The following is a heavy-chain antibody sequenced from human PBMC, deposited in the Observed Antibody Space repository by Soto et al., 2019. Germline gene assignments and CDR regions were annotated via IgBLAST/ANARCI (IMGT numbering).Heavy chain of an antibody. V-gene: IGHV3-30*18. CDR2: ISYDGSNK. J-gene: IGHJ5*02. CDR1: GFIFSTYG. CDR3: AKDGKVSGSGTYHIDH. D-gene: IGHD3-10*01. Sequence: QVKLVESGGGVVQPGRSLRLSCAASGFIFSTYGMHWVRQAPGKGLEWVAVISYDGSNKYYADSVKGRFTISRDKSQNTVYMKMNSLRGEETAVYYCAKDGKVSGSGTYHIDHWGQRTLVTVSS.